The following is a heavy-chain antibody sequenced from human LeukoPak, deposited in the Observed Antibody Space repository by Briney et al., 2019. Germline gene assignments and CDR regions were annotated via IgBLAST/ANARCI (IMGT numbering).Heavy chain of an antibody. V-gene: IGHV1-18*04. CDR1: GYSFTSYW. CDR2: ISAYNGNT. Sequence: GESLKISCKGSGYSFTSYWIGWVRQAPGQGLEWMGWISAYNGNTNYAQKLQGRVTMTTDTSTSTAYMELRSLRSDDTAVYYCARDLSIAAAGIGAYWGQGTLVTVSS. J-gene: IGHJ4*02. D-gene: IGHD6-13*01. CDR3: ARDLSIAAAGIGAY.